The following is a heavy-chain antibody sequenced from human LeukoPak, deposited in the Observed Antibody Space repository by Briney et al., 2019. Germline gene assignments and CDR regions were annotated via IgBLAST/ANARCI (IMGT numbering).Heavy chain of an antibody. CDR1: GFTFNNYV. CDR3: AKDRSIGTYYTFDH. CDR2: ISASAAMT. Sequence: GGTLRLSCEASGFTFNNYVMTWVRQAPGKGLEWVSSISASAAMTYYADSVKGRFTVSRDNSNNRLYLQMSGLTAADTAVYYCAKDRSIGTYYTFDHWGQGTLVTVSS. V-gene: IGHV3-23*01. J-gene: IGHJ4*02. D-gene: IGHD1-26*01.